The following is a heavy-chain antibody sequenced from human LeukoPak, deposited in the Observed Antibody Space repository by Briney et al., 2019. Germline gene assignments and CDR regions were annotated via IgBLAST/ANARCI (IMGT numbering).Heavy chain of an antibody. D-gene: IGHD3-9*01. V-gene: IGHV3-48*01. CDR1: GFTFSSHS. Sequence: PGGSLRLSCAASGFTFSSHSMNWVRQAPGKGLEWVSHISSSSSTVYYADSVKGRFTISRDTSKNTLYLQMNSLRVEDTAVYFCAKDQRGDILTGSPFDYWGQGTLVTVSS. J-gene: IGHJ4*02. CDR3: AKDQRGDILTGSPFDY. CDR2: ISSSSSTV.